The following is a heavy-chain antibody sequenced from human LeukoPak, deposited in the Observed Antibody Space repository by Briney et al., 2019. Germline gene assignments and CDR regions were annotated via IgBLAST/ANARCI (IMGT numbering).Heavy chain of an antibody. D-gene: IGHD6-13*01. CDR3: ARDPIGSSWPYYFDY. CDR2: INAGNGNT. CDR1: GYTFTSYA. J-gene: IGHJ4*02. Sequence: ASVKVSCKASGYTFTSYAMHWVRQAPGQRLEWMGWINAGNGNTKYSQRFQGRVTITRDTSASTAYMELSSLRSEDTAVYYCARDPIGSSWPYYFDYWGQGTLSPSPQ. V-gene: IGHV1-3*01.